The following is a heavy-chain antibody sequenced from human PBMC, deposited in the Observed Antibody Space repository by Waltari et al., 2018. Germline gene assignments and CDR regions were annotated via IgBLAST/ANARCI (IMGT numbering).Heavy chain of an antibody. CDR1: GLTFRSYV. D-gene: IGHD5-12*01. Sequence: VQLVDSGGGLVQPGGSLRLSCAASGLTFRSYVMSWVRQAPGKGLECVSVISGSGGITYYADSVKGRFTISRDNSKNTLYLQMNSLRAEDTAVYYCAKDRRVATSEYYFDYWGQGTLVTVSS. CDR2: ISGSGGIT. CDR3: AKDRRVATSEYYFDY. V-gene: IGHV3-23*04. J-gene: IGHJ4*02.